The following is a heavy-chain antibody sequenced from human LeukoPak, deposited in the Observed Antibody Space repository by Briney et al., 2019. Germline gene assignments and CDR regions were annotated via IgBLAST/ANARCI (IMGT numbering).Heavy chain of an antibody. CDR3: ARVGDHYHWYFDL. CDR1: GLSVGTKY. V-gene: IGHV3-53*01. D-gene: IGHD3-10*01. CDR2: LYSGADT. J-gene: IGHJ2*01. Sequence: GGSLTLSCEASGLSVGTKYMNWVRQAPGKGLVWLSILYSGADTYYADSVKGRFTISRDGSKNTLFLHMNGLRTDDTAIYYCARVGDHYHWYFDLWGRGTRVSVSS.